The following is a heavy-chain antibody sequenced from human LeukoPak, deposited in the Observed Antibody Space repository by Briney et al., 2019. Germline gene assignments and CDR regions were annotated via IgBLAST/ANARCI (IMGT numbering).Heavy chain of an antibody. J-gene: IGHJ6*03. Sequence: KPSETPSVTCTVSGGSFSSHYWSWIRQPPGKGLEWIGYIYYSGSTNYNPSLKSRVTISVDTSKNQFSLKLSSVTAADTAVYYCARDYSSSSGYYYYYFMDVSRKGTTVPVSS. CDR2: IYYSGST. V-gene: IGHV4-59*11. D-gene: IGHD6-6*01. CDR1: GGSFSSHY. CDR3: ARDYSSSSGYYYYYFMDV.